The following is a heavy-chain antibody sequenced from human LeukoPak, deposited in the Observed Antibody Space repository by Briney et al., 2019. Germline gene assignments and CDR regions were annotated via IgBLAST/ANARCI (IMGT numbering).Heavy chain of an antibody. J-gene: IGHJ4*02. D-gene: IGHD3-16*02. CDR3: ARGGPIMITFGGVIVIPVIDY. V-gene: IGHV1-18*01. CDR1: GYTFTSYG. CDR2: ISAYNGNT. Sequence: GASVKVSCKASGYTFTSYGISWVRQAPGQGLEWMGWISAYNGNTNYARKLQGRVTMTTDTSTSTAYMELRSLRSDDTAVYYCARGGPIMITFGGVIVIPVIDYWGQGTLVTVSS.